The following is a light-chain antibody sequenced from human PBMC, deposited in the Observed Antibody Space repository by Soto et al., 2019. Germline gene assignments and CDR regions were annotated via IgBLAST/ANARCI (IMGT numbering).Light chain of an antibody. CDR2: ENN. Sequence: SVLTNPPSGSAAAGQKGTIIYSRSSSNIGNNYVSWYQQLPGTAPKLLIYENNKRPSGIPDRFSGSKSGTSATLGITGLQTGDEADYYCGTWDSSLSLVFGTGTTVTVL. CDR3: GTWDSSLSLV. V-gene: IGLV1-51*02. J-gene: IGLJ1*01. CDR1: SSNIGNNY.